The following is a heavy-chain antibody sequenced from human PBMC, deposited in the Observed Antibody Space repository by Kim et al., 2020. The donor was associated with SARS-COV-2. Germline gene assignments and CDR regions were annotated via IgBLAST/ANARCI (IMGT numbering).Heavy chain of an antibody. CDR2: IFSGGST. V-gene: IGHV4-39*01. CDR3: AIQTGYSGSFLHY. CDR1: GGSISSGTYY. D-gene: IGHD1-26*01. Sequence: SETLSLTCTVSGGSISSGTYYWGWIRQPPGKGLEWIGNIFSGGSTYYNPSLENRGTISVDTSQNQFSLKLSSVTAADTAVYYCAIQTGYSGSFLHYWGQGTLVTVSS. J-gene: IGHJ4*02.